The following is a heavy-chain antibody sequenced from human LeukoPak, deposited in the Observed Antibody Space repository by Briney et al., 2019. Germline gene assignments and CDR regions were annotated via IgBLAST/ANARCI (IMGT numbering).Heavy chain of an antibody. D-gene: IGHD1-26*01. CDR1: GFTFSSYA. V-gene: IGHV3-23*01. CDR3: AKGDWELLQEDYFDY. Sequence: GGSLRLSCAASGFTFSSYAMSWVRQAPGKGLEWVSAISGSGGSTYYADSVKGRFTISRDNSKNTLYLQMNSLRAEDTAVYYCAKGDWELLQEDYFDYWGQGTLVTVSS. J-gene: IGHJ4*02. CDR2: ISGSGGST.